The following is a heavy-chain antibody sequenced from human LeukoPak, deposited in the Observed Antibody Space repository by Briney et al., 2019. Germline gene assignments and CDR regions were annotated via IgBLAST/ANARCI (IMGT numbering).Heavy chain of an antibody. J-gene: IGHJ4*02. D-gene: IGHD5-24*01. CDR1: GFTFSSYW. Sequence: GGSLTLSCSASGFTFSSYWMGWVRPAPGKGLVGVANIKQDGSEKYYVDSVKGRFTISRDNAKNSLYLQTNSLRGEDTAVYYCAKDLPEMATIGEPSAFHYWGQGTLVTVSS. CDR2: IKQDGSEK. V-gene: IGHV3-7*01. CDR3: AKDLPEMATIGEPSAFHY.